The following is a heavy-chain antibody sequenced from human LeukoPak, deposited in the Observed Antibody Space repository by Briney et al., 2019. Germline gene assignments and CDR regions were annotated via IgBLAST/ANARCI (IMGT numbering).Heavy chain of an antibody. V-gene: IGHV3-21*01. J-gene: IGHJ4*02. D-gene: IGHD6-19*01. CDR2: ISGRSSHI. Sequence: GGSLRLSCAASGFTFSIYSMNWVRQAPGKGLEWISSISGRSSHIYYADSLKGRFTISRDNAKNSLLLQMSSLRGEDTAVYCCARDRAAEAASKVFDFWGLGILVTVSS. CDR3: ARDRAAEAASKVFDF. CDR1: GFTFSIYS.